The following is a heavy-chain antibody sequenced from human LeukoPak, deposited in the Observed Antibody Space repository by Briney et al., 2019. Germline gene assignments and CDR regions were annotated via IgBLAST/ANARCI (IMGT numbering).Heavy chain of an antibody. CDR2: IVVGSGNT. V-gene: IGHV1-58*01. D-gene: IGHD3-22*01. CDR1: GFTFTSSA. J-gene: IGHJ4*02. Sequence: SVKVSCKASGFTFTSSAVQWMRQARGQRLEWIGWIVVGSGNTNYAQKFQERVTITRDMSTSTAYMELSSLRSEDTAVYYCATNRPHYYYDSSQPFDYWGQGTLVTVSS. CDR3: ATNRPHYYYDSSQPFDY.